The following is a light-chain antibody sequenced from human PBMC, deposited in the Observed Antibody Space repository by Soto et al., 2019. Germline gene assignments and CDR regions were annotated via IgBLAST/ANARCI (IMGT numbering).Light chain of an antibody. J-gene: IGLJ2*01. CDR1: SSDVGGYNY. CDR3: SSYTSSSTLV. Sequence: QSALTQPASVSGSPGQSITISCTGTSSDVGGYNYVSWYQQHPGKAPKLMIYDVSNRPSGVSNRFSGSKSGNTASLTISRLQAEDEADYYCSSYTSSSTLVFGGGTKLTVL. CDR2: DVS. V-gene: IGLV2-14*01.